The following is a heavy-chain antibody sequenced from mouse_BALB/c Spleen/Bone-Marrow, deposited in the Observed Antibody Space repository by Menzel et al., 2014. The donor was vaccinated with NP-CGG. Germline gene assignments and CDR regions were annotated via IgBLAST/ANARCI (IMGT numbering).Heavy chain of an antibody. CDR1: GYTFTDYA. Sequence: VQLQQSGAELVRPGVSVKISCKGSGYTFTDYAMHWVKQCHAKSLEWIGVISTYYGDASYNQKFKGKATMTVDKSSSTAYMELARLTSEDSAIYYCARGGSTMITTFAYWGQGTLVTVSA. CDR2: ISTYYGDA. D-gene: IGHD2-4*01. J-gene: IGHJ3*01. V-gene: IGHV1S137*01. CDR3: ARGGSTMITTFAY.